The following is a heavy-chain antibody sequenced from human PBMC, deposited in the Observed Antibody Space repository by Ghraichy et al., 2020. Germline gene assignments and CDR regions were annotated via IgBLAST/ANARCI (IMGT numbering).Heavy chain of an antibody. CDR2: ISGSGGST. CDR1: GFTFSNYA. V-gene: IGHV3-23*01. CDR3: AKELRASVSKGAFDL. J-gene: IGHJ3*01. Sequence: GGSLRLSCAASGFTFSNYAMSWVRQAPGKGLEWVSAISGSGGSTYYADSVKGRFTISRDNSKNTLYLQMNSLRAEDTAVYYCAKELRASVSKGAFDLWGQGTMVTVSS.